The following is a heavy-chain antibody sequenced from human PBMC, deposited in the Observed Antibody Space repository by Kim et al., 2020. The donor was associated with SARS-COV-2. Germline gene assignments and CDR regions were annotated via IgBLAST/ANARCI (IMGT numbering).Heavy chain of an antibody. CDR3: ARDIHAIFGAYLDH. V-gene: IGHV3-9*01. J-gene: IGHJ1*01. CDR2: ISWGSGSL. Sequence: GGSLRLSCAASGFTFDNYAMHWVRQAPGKGLEWVSGISWGSGSLAYADSVKGRFTISRDNAKNSLYLQMNSLRAGDTAFYYCARDIHAIFGAYLDHWGQGXLVTVSS. D-gene: IGHD3-3*01. CDR1: GFTFDNYA.